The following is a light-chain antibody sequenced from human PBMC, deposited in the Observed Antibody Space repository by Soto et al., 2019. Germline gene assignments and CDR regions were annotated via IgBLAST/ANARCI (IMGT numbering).Light chain of an antibody. Sequence: AIQMAQSPSSLSASVGDRVTITCRASQGIGNDVGWFQQKPGKAPKPLIYAAATLQSGVPSRFSGSRSGTDFTLTISSLQPEDFATYYCLQDHNYPLTFGGGTKVEIK. CDR3: LQDHNYPLT. CDR1: QGIGND. CDR2: AAA. V-gene: IGKV1-6*02. J-gene: IGKJ4*01.